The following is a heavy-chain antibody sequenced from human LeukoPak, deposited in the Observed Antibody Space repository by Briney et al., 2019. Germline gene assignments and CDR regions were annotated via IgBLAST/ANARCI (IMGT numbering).Heavy chain of an antibody. CDR1: GFTFSSYA. CDR2: ISGGGANT. Sequence: GESLRLSCAAPGFTFSSYAMSWVRQAPGKGLESVSAISGGGANTYYADSVKGRFTISRDNSKNTLYLQMNSLRAEDTAVYYCAKDRTCSSTSCHCDYWGQGTLVTVSS. D-gene: IGHD2-2*01. V-gene: IGHV3-23*01. CDR3: AKDRTCSSTSCHCDY. J-gene: IGHJ4*02.